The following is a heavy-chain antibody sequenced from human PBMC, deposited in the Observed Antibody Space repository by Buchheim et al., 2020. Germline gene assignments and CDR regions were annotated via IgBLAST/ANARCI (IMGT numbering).Heavy chain of an antibody. CDR3: ARERRETFDS. Sequence: EVQMVESGGDLVQPGGSLRLSCAASGFTFSSYWMSWVRQAPGKGLEWVANINQDGSEQYYVDSVKGRFSISRDNAKSSLLLQMNSLTAVDTAVYYCARERRETFDSWGQGTL. CDR2: INQDGSEQ. CDR1: GFTFSSYW. V-gene: IGHV3-7*01. J-gene: IGHJ4*02.